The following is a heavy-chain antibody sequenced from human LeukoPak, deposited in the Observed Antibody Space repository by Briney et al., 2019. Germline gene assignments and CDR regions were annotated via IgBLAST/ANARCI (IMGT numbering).Heavy chain of an antibody. Sequence: GGSLRLSCTASGFAFSNHAMHWVRQAPGKGLEWVAVISYDGRNSYYADSVKGRFTISRDDSKNTLYPQMNSLRAEDTAVYHCAKDRVEGKKWLAQFDYWGQGALVTVSS. CDR2: ISYDGRNS. CDR1: GFAFSNHA. CDR3: AKDRVEGKKWLAQFDY. V-gene: IGHV3-30*18. J-gene: IGHJ4*02. D-gene: IGHD6-19*01.